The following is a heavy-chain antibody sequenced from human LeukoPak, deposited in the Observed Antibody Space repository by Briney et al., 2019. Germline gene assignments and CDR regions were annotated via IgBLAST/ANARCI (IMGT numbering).Heavy chain of an antibody. CDR1: GGSISSYY. D-gene: IGHD6-13*01. Sequence: SETLSLTCTVSGGSISSYYWSWIRQLPGKGLEWIGYIYYSGSTNYNPSLKSRVTISVDTSKNQFSLKLSSVTAADTAVYYCARADSSSWYEDYYYYYMDVWGKGTTVTVSS. CDR3: ARADSSSWYEDYYYYYMDV. CDR2: IYYSGST. J-gene: IGHJ6*03. V-gene: IGHV4-59*01.